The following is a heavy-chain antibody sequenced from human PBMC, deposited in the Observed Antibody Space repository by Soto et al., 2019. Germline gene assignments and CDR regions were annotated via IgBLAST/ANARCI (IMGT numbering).Heavy chain of an antibody. CDR3: ARVVSPMDYDSSGYCYHYYYYGMDV. Sequence: ASVKVSCKASGYTFTSYYMHWVRRAPGQGLEWMGIINPSGGSTSYAQKFQGRVTMTRDTSTSTVYMELSSLRSEDTAVYYCARVVSPMDYDSSGYCYHYYYYGMDVWGQGTTVTVSS. V-gene: IGHV1-46*01. J-gene: IGHJ6*02. D-gene: IGHD3-22*01. CDR1: GYTFTSYY. CDR2: INPSGGST.